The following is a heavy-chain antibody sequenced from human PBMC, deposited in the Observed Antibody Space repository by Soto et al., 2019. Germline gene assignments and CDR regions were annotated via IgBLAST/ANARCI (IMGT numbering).Heavy chain of an antibody. CDR3: ARDLGIVATITRFYYYMDV. CDR2: ISAYNGNT. D-gene: IGHD5-12*01. V-gene: IGHV1-18*01. CDR1: GYTFTSYG. J-gene: IGHJ6*03. Sequence: ASVKVSCKASGYTFTSYGISWVRQAPGQGLEWMGWISAYNGNTNYAQKLQGRVTMTTDTSTSTAYMELRSLRSDDTAVYYCARDLGIVATITRFYYYMDVWGKGTTVTVSS.